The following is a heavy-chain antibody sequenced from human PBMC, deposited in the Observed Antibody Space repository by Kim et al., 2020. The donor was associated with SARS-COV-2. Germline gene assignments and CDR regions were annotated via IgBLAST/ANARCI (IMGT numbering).Heavy chain of an antibody. D-gene: IGHD6-13*01. V-gene: IGHV1-3*01. J-gene: IGHJ4*02. Sequence: KAAQTIRGRVTITRDTSGSTVSMELSSLRSDDTALYFCARGRGSNWSNLDYWGQGTLVTVSS. CDR3: ARGRGSNWSNLDY.